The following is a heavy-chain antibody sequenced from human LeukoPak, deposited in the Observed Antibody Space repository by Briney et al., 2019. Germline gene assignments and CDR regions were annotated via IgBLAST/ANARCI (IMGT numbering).Heavy chain of an antibody. CDR3: ARRPHNWGFDF. CDR2: IFNFGNT. J-gene: IGHJ4*02. V-gene: IGHV4-59*08. CDR1: GDSFSSYY. Sequence: PSETLSLTCTVSGDSFSSYYWSWIRQSPGEGLEWIGHIFNFGNTKYNPSLRGRVTISVDTSKNQFSLSLTPVTAADTAVYYCARRPHNWGFDFWGQGILVTVSS. D-gene: IGHD7-27*01.